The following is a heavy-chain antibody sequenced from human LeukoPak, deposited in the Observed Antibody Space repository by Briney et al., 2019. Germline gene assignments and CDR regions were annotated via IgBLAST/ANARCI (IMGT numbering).Heavy chain of an antibody. J-gene: IGHJ6*03. Sequence: SETLSLTCTVSGGSISSYYWSWIRQPPGKGLRWIGYIYYSGSTSYSPSLRSRVTISVDTSKNQFSLKLSSVTAADTAVYYCARETSQKGAHYMDVWGKGTTVTISS. V-gene: IGHV4-59*01. CDR2: IYYSGST. D-gene: IGHD3-16*01. CDR1: GGSISSYY. CDR3: ARETSQKGAHYMDV.